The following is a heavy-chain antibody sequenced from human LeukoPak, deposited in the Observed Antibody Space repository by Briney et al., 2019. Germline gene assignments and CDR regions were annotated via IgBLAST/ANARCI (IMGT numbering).Heavy chain of an antibody. CDR2: INHSGST. D-gene: IGHD6-13*01. Sequence: SETLSLTCAVYGGSFSGYYWSWIRQPPGKGLEWIGEINHSGSTNYNPSLKSRVTISVDTSKNQFSLKLSSVTAADTAVYYCARRDLIAAQEYNWFDPWGQGTLVTVSS. CDR1: GGSFSGYY. CDR3: ARRDLIAAQEYNWFDP. J-gene: IGHJ5*02. V-gene: IGHV4-34*01.